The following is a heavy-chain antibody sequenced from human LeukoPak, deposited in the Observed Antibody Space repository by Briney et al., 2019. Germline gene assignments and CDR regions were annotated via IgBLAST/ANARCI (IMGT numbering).Heavy chain of an antibody. D-gene: IGHD3-22*01. CDR2: GSTI. Sequence: GSTIYYADSVKGRFTISRDNSKNTLYLQMNSLRAEDTAVYYCAKGRAGGRSIVVAWYYFDYWGQGTLVTVSS. J-gene: IGHJ4*02. V-gene: IGHV3-NL1*01. CDR3: AKGRAGGRSIVVAWYYFDY.